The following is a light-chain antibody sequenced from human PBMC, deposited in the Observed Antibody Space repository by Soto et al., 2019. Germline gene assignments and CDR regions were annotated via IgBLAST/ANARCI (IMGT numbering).Light chain of an antibody. J-gene: IGLJ1*01. CDR2: RNN. V-gene: IGLV1-47*01. CDR3: AASYDSLSGPV. Sequence: QSVLTQPPSASGNPGQRFTISFSGSSSNIGSNYVYWYQQLPGTAPKLLIYRNNQRPSGVPDRFSGSKSGTSASLAISGLRSEYEADSYCAASYDSLSGPVFGTWT. CDR1: SSNIGSNY.